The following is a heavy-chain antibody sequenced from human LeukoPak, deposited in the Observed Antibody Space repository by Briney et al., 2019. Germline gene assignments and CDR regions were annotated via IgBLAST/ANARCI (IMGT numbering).Heavy chain of an antibody. CDR2: INPDGNKK. CDR3: AKSHYIIAAVSDY. J-gene: IGHJ4*02. Sequence: GGSLRLSCAVSGLTFSSSWMDWVRQAPGKGLEWVASINPDGNKKYSADSVKGRFTISRDNSKNTLYLQMNSLRAEDTAVYYCAKSHYIIAAVSDYWGQGTLVTVSS. CDR1: GLTFSSSW. V-gene: IGHV3-7*03. D-gene: IGHD6-13*01.